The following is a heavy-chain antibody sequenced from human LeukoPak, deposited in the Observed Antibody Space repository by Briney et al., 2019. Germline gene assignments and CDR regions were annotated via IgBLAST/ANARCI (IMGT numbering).Heavy chain of an antibody. J-gene: IGHJ4*02. CDR3: ARGPPNWGYDY. V-gene: IGHV1-8*01. Sequence: ASVKVSCKASGYTFTSHDFNWVRQATGQRPEWMGWLSPNSGDTGYAQKFQDRVTMTRNTSISTAYMELSSLRSDDTAVYYCARGPPNWGYDYWGPGTLVTVSS. CDR1: GYTFTSHD. D-gene: IGHD7-27*01. CDR2: LSPNSGDT.